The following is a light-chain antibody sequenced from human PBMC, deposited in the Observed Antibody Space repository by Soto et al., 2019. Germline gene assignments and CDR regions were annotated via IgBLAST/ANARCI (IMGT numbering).Light chain of an antibody. V-gene: IGLV1-40*01. J-gene: IGLJ3*02. CDR2: GNN. CDR3: QSFDTNRRGSV. CDR1: TANVGAGYY. Sequence: QAVLTQQPSVSVAPGQRVTLSCSSSTANVGAGYYPPWYHQNPGTAPKILIYGNNNRHSGVPDRFSGSRSGTTASLAITGRQAEDEADYYCQSFDTNRRGSVFGGGTKVTVL.